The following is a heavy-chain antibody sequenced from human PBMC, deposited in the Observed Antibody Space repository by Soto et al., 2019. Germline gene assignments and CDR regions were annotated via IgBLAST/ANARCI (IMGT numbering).Heavy chain of an antibody. D-gene: IGHD3-9*01. J-gene: IGHJ5*02. V-gene: IGHV1-69*02. CDR3: ARVVADILTGPSERGFDP. Sequence: QVQLVQSGAEVKKPGSSVKVSCKASGGTFSSYTISWVRQAPGQGLEWMGRIIPILGIANYAQKFQGRVTITADKSTSTAYMELSRLRSEDTAVYYCARVVADILTGPSERGFDPWGQGTLVTVSS. CDR2: IIPILGIA. CDR1: GGTFSSYT.